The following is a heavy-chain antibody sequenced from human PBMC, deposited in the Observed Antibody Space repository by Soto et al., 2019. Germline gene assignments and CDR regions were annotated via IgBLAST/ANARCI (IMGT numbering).Heavy chain of an antibody. D-gene: IGHD4-17*01. Sequence: EVQLVESGGGLVQPGGSLRLSGAASGFTFSSYWMHWVRQAPGKGLVWVSRINSDGSSTSYADSVKGRFTISRDNAKNTLNLQMNSLRAEDTAVYYCARVLDYGGNDAFDIWGQGTMVTVSS. CDR3: ARVLDYGGNDAFDI. CDR2: INSDGSST. V-gene: IGHV3-74*01. J-gene: IGHJ3*02. CDR1: GFTFSSYW.